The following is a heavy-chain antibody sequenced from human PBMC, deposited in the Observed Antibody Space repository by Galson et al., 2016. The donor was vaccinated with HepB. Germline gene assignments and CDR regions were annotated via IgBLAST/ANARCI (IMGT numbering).Heavy chain of an antibody. V-gene: IGHV3-74*01. J-gene: IGHJ4*02. CDR3: ARGRRGAISDFFDS. Sequence: SLRLSCAASGFTFSNYWMYWVRQAPGKGLVWVSRIKTDGSITGYADSVKGRFTISRANGKKTMYLRMHSLRAEDTALYYCARGRRGAISDFFDSWGQGTLVTVSS. CDR1: GFTFSNYW. D-gene: IGHD3-10*01. CDR2: IKTDGSIT.